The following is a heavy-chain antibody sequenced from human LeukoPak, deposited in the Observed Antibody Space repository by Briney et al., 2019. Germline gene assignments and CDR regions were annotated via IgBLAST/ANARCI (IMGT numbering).Heavy chain of an antibody. CDR2: ISSSSSYI. CDR1: GFTFSSYE. CDR3: ARAGNYYDSSGYYYYFDY. Sequence: GGTLRLSCAASGFTFSSYEMNWVRQAPGKGLEWVSSISSSSSYIYYADSVKGRFTISRDNAKNSLYLQMNSLRAEDTAVYYCARAGNYYDSSGYYYYFDYWGQGTLVTVSS. V-gene: IGHV3-21*01. D-gene: IGHD3-22*01. J-gene: IGHJ4*02.